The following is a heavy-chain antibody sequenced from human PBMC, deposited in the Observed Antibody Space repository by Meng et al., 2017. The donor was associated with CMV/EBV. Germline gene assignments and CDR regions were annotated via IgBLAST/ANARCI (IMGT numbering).Heavy chain of an antibody. V-gene: IGHV1-2*02. CDR1: GYTFTGYY. J-gene: IGHJ4*02. CDR2: INPNSGGT. CDR3: ARGKEQWLVGFGY. D-gene: IGHD6-19*01. Sequence: ASVMVSCKASGYTFTGYYMHWLRQAPGQGLEWMGWINPNSGGTNYAQKFQGRVTMIRDTSISTAYMGLRRLRSDDTAVYYCARGKEQWLVGFGYWGQGTLVTVSS.